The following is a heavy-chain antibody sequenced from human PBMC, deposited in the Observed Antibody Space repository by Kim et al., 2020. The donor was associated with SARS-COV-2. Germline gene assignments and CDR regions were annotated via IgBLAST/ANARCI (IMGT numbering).Heavy chain of an antibody. D-gene: IGHD2-8*02. Sequence: GEGPFYADSVKGRFTISKDISGNALYLQMNSLRVEDTAVYYCARALTGPDFWGQGTPVTVSS. CDR3: ARALTGPDF. J-gene: IGHJ4*02. V-gene: IGHV3-53*01. CDR2: GEGP.